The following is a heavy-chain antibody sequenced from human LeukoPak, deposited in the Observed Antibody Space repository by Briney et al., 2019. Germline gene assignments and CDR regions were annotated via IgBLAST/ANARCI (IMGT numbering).Heavy chain of an antibody. CDR1: GFTFSTYG. D-gene: IGHD2-15*01. CDR3: ARAPCSGNSCYSVDY. CDR2: IWYDGGNK. Sequence: GRSLRLSCAASGFTFSTYGMHWVRQAPGKGLEWVAVIWYDGGNKYYADSVKGRFTISRDNSKNTLYLQMNSLRAEDTAVYCCARAPCSGNSCYSVDYWGQGTLVTVSS. V-gene: IGHV3-33*01. J-gene: IGHJ4*02.